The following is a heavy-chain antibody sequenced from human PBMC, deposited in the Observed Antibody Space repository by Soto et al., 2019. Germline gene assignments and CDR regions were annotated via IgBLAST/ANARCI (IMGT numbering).Heavy chain of an antibody. Sequence: QVQLVQSGAEVKKPGSSVKVSCKASGGTFSSYAISWVRQAPGQGLEWMGGIIPIFGTANYAQKFQGRVTITADESTSTAYMDLSSLRSEDTAVYYCARDPGHYDILTGYYPPYFDYWGQGTLVTVSS. CDR3: ARDPGHYDILTGYYPPYFDY. D-gene: IGHD3-9*01. CDR2: IIPIFGTA. V-gene: IGHV1-69*01. CDR1: GGTFSSYA. J-gene: IGHJ4*02.